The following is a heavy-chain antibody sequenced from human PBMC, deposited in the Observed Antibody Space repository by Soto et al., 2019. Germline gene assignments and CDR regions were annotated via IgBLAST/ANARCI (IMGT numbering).Heavy chain of an antibody. CDR3: AKRVAAHFKYYYYGMDV. CDR2: ISGSGGST. CDR1: GFTFSSYA. V-gene: IGHV3-23*01. D-gene: IGHD6-6*01. J-gene: IGHJ6*02. Sequence: PGGSLRLSCAASGFTFSSYAMSWVRQAPGKGLEWVSAISGSGGSTYYADSVKGRFTISRDNSKNTLYLQMNSLRAEDTAVYYCAKRVAAHFKYYYYGMDVRGQGTTVTVSS.